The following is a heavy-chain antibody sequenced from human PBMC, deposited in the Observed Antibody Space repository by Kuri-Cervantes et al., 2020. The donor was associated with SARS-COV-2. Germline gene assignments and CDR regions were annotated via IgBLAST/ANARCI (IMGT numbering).Heavy chain of an antibody. D-gene: IGHD5-24*01. J-gene: IGHJ4*02. CDR2: IYYSGST. Sequence: ESLKISCTVSGGSISSYYWSWIRQSPGKGLEWIGYIYYSGSTNYNPSLKSRLTISADTSKNEFSLKLKSVTAADTAVYYCARGGYSYEYWGQGTRVTVSS. V-gene: IGHV4-59*01. CDR1: GGSISSYY. CDR3: ARGGYSYEY.